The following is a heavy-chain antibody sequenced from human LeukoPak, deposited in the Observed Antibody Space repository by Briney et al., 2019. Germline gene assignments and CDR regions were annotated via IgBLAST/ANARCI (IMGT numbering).Heavy chain of an antibody. V-gene: IGHV4-61*02. CDR2: IYTSGST. CDR3: ARDRYYYGSGSYTFDY. CDR1: GGSISSGSYY. Sequence: SETLSLTCTVSGGSISSGSYYWSWIRQPAGKGLEWIGRIYTSGSTNYNPSLKSRVTMSVDTSKNQFSLKLSSVTAADTAVYYCARDRYYYGSGSYTFDYWGQGTLVTVSS. D-gene: IGHD3-10*01. J-gene: IGHJ4*02.